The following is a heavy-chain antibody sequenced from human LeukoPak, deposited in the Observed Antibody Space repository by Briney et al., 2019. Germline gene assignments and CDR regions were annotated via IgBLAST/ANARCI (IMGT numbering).Heavy chain of an antibody. CDR3: ARGTRYCSSTSCYPNWFDP. Sequence: SQTLSLTCTVSGGSISGAAYYWSWIRQHPGKGLEWIGYIYYSGSTYYNPSLKSRMTILVGTSKNQSSLKLSSVTAADTAVYYCARGTRYCSSTSCYPNWFDPWGQGTLVTVSS. D-gene: IGHD2-2*01. CDR1: GGSISGAAYY. CDR2: IYYSGST. J-gene: IGHJ5*02. V-gene: IGHV4-31*03.